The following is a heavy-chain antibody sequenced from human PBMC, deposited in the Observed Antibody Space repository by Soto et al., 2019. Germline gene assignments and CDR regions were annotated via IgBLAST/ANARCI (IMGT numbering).Heavy chain of an antibody. Sequence: QVQLVESGGGVVQPGRSLRLSCAASGFTFSSYGMHWVRQAPGKGLEWVAIIWYDGSNKYYADSVKGRFTISRDNSKNTLYLQSNSLRAEDTAVYYCARDDGEKAATLPHWGQGTLVTVSS. J-gene: IGHJ4*02. CDR1: GFTFSSYG. CDR3: ARDDGEKAATLPH. D-gene: IGHD2-15*01. V-gene: IGHV3-33*01. CDR2: IWYDGSNK.